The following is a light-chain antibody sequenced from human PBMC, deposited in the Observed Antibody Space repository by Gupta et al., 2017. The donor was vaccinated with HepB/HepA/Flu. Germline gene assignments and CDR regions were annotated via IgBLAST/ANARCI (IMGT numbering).Light chain of an antibody. CDR2: KAS. CDR1: QSISSW. J-gene: IGKJ2*01. CDR3: QQYNSYPYT. V-gene: IGKV1-5*03. Sequence: DIQMTQSPSTLSASVGDRVTITCRASQSISSWLAWYQQKPGKAPKLLIYKASSLESGVPSRFRGRGTGTEFTLTISSPQPDDFATYYCQQYNSYPYTFGQGTKLEIK.